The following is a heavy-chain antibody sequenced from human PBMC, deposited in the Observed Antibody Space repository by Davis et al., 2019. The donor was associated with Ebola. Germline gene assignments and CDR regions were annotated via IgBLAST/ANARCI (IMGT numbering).Heavy chain of an antibody. Sequence: ASVKVSCKASGYTFTSYGISWARQAPGQGLEWMGWISAYNGNTNYAQKLQGRVTMTTDTSTSTAYMELRSLRSDDTAVYYCARDLLIAAAGRFDYWGQGTLVTVSS. J-gene: IGHJ4*02. V-gene: IGHV1-18*01. CDR2: ISAYNGNT. D-gene: IGHD6-13*01. CDR1: GYTFTSYG. CDR3: ARDLLIAAAGRFDY.